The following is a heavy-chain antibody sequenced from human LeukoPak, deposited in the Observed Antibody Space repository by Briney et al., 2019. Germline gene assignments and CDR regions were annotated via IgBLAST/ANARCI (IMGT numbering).Heavy chain of an antibody. Sequence: GGSLRLSCAVSGFTFRSYAMNWVRQAPGKGLEGVAAITADGGSTHYTTSGKGRFIISRDTPKNTLSLQMNNLRAEDTAVYFCARVWLRDYMDVWGEGTTVSVSS. D-gene: IGHD5-12*01. CDR1: GFTFRSYA. CDR3: ARVWLRDYMDV. J-gene: IGHJ6*03. V-gene: IGHV3-23*01. CDR2: ITADGGST.